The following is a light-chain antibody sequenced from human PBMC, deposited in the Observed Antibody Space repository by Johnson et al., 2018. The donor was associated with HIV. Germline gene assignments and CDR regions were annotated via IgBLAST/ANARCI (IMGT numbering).Light chain of an antibody. CDR2: ENN. CDR1: NSNIGNNY. J-gene: IGLJ1*01. CDR3: GTWDSSLSVLYV. V-gene: IGLV1-51*02. Sequence: QSVLTQPPSVSAAPGQKVTISCSGSNSNIGNNYVSWYQQLPGTAPKLLIYENNKRPSGIPDRFSGSKSGTSATLGITGLQTGDEADYYCGTWDSSLSVLYVCGTGTKVTVL.